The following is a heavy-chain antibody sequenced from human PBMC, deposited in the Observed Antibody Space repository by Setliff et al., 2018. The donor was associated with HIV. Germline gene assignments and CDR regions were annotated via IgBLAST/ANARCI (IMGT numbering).Heavy chain of an antibody. D-gene: IGHD2-2*02. CDR1: GFTFSNAW. V-gene: IGHV3-15*01. CDR2: IKSKTDGWTT. CDR3: TTVHYCSSSRCYIIDY. J-gene: IGHJ4*02. Sequence: PGGSLRLSCAASGFTFSNAWMNWVRQAPGKGLEWVGRIKSKTDGWTTDCAAPVKGRFTISRDDSKNTLYLQMNSLKTEDTAVYYCTTVHYCSSSRCYIIDYWGQGTLVTVSS.